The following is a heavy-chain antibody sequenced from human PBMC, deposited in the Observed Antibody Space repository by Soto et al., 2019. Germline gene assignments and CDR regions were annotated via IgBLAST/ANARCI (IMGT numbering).Heavy chain of an antibody. D-gene: IGHD6-13*01. J-gene: IGHJ5*02. CDR1: GYTFTSYG. Sequence: ASVKVSCKASGYTFTSYGISWVRQAPGQGLEWMGWISAYNGNTNYAQKLQGRVTMTTDTSTSTAYMELRSLRSDDTAVYYCARDALRSSSWYVPYNCFDPWGQGTLVPVSS. CDR3: ARDALRSSSWYVPYNCFDP. CDR2: ISAYNGNT. V-gene: IGHV1-18*01.